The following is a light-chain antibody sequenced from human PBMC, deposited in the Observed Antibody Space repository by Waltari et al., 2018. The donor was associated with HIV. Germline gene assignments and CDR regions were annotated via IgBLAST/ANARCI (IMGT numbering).Light chain of an antibody. Sequence: EIVLTHSQSPLSVSPGERLTASCRASQTNNTKLGWYQHKAGQAPRLLIYGASTRDTGIPARFSGGGSGTEFTLTISSLQSEDFAIYYCQQYSNWPRTFGQGTQVEIK. CDR3: QQYSNWPRT. CDR2: GAS. V-gene: IGKV3-15*01. J-gene: IGKJ1*01. CDR1: QTNNTK.